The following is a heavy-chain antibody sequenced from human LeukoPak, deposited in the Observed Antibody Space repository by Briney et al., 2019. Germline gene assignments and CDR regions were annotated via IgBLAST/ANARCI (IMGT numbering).Heavy chain of an antibody. V-gene: IGHV4-39*07. CDR2: IYYSGST. J-gene: IGHJ4*02. CDR3: ARVAHYSNGSRRRASPGQYYFDF. D-gene: IGHD3-10*01. Sequence: PSETLSLTCTVSGGSISSSSYYWGWIRQPPGKGLEWIGSIYYSGSTYYNPSLKTRVTMSVDTSKNQLSLSLTSVTAADTAVYYCARVAHYSNGSRRRASPGQYYFDFWGQGTLVTVSS. CDR1: GGSISSSSYY.